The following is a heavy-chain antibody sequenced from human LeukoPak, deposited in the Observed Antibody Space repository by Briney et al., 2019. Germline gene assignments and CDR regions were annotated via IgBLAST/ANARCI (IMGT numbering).Heavy chain of an antibody. CDR2: INPNSGGT. CDR3: ARAPRGYYDSSGYPGH. D-gene: IGHD3-22*01. V-gene: IGHV1-2*02. J-gene: IGHJ4*02. Sequence: ASVKVSCKASGGTFSSYAISWVRQAPGQGLEWMGWINPNSGGTNYAQKFQGRVTMTRDTSISTAYMELSRLRSDDTAVYYCARAPRGYYDSSGYPGHWGQGTLVTVSS. CDR1: GGTFSSYA.